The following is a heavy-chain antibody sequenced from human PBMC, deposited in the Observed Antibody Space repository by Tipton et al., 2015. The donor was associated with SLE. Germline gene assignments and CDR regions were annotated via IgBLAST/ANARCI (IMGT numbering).Heavy chain of an antibody. CDR2: VYYSGST. CDR1: GASISSSSYY. V-gene: IGHV4-39*07. CDR3: ARHDYNDYYLDY. Sequence: TLSLTCTVSGASISSSSYYWVWFRQPPGKGLEWTGSVYYSGSTYYNPSLKSRVTISVDTSKNQFSLKLSSVTAADTAVYYCARHDYNDYYLDYWGQGTLVTVSS. D-gene: IGHD4-11*01. J-gene: IGHJ4*02.